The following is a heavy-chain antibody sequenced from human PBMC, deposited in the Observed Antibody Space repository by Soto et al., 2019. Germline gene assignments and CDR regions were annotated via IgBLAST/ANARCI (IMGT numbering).Heavy chain of an antibody. CDR3: ATSNWFDP. Sequence: QLQLQESGPGLVKLSETLSLTCTVSGGSISSRGYYWGWIRQPPGKGLEWIGTIYYSGSTYYNPSPISRLTVSVNPSKNQVSLILSSVTAADTAVYYCATSNWFDPWGHGTLVTVSS. V-gene: IGHV4-39*01. CDR1: GGSISSRGYY. J-gene: IGHJ5*02. CDR2: IYYSGST.